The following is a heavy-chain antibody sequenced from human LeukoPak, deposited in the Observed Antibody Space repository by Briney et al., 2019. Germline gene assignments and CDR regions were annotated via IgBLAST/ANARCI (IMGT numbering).Heavy chain of an antibody. J-gene: IGHJ4*02. CDR3: AKDLTDTDFASFDY. Sequence: GGSLRLSCAASGFTFSSYAMSWVRQAPGKGLEWVSAISGSGGSTYYADSVKGRFTISRDSSKNTLYLQMNSLRAEDTAVYYWAKDLTDTDFASFDYWGREPWSPSPQ. D-gene: IGHD3-9*01. V-gene: IGHV3-23*01. CDR1: GFTFSSYA. CDR2: ISGSGGST.